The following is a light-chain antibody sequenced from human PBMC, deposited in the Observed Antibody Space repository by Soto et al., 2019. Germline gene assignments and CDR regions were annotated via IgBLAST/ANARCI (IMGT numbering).Light chain of an antibody. Sequence: QSVLTQPASVSGSPGQSITISCTGTSSDVGGYNYVSWYQQHPGKAPKLMIYEVSNRPSGVSNRFSGSKSGNTASLTISGLQAEDEADYYCSSYTSSSPAWVFGGGTKLTVL. CDR3: SSYTSSSPAWV. V-gene: IGLV2-14*01. CDR1: SSDVGGYNY. CDR2: EVS. J-gene: IGLJ3*02.